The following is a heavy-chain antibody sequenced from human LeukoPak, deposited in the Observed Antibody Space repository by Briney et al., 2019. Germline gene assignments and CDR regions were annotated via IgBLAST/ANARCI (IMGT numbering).Heavy chain of an antibody. J-gene: IGHJ4*02. D-gene: IGHD4-17*01. V-gene: IGHV4-59*12. CDR2: IYHGGST. Sequence: SETLSLTCTVSGGSISNYYWSWIRQPPGKGLEWIGYIYHGGSTNYNPSLKSRVTISVDTSKNQFSLRLISVTAADTAVYYCARGRSVTRVDYWGQGTLVTVSS. CDR1: GGSISNYY. CDR3: ARGRSVTRVDY.